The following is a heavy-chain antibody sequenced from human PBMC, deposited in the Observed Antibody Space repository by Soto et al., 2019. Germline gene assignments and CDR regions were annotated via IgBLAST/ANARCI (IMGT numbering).Heavy chain of an antibody. D-gene: IGHD3-3*01. CDR1: GGSISSGGYY. J-gene: IGHJ4*02. V-gene: IGHV4-31*03. CDR3: ARRYYDFWSGYFTFDY. Sequence: PSETLSLTCTVSGGSISSGGYYWSWIRQHPGKGLEWIGYIYYSGSTYYNPSLKSRVTISVDTSKNQFSLKLSSVTAADTAVYYCARRYYDFWSGYFTFDYWGQGTLVTVSS. CDR2: IYYSGST.